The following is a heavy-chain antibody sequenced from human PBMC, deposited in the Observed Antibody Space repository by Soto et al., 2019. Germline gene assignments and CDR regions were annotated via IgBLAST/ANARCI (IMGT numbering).Heavy chain of an antibody. CDR1: GYTFTGYY. D-gene: IGHD2-2*01. V-gene: IGHV1-2*04. CDR2: INPNSGGT. J-gene: IGHJ6*02. CDR3: ARGGVVVPAATRDYYYGMDV. Sequence: ASVKVSCKASGYTFTGYYMHWVRQAPGQGLEWMGWINPNSGGTNYAQKFQGWVTMTRDTSISTAYMELSRLRSDDTAVYYCARGGVVVPAATRDYYYGMDVWGQGTTVTVSS.